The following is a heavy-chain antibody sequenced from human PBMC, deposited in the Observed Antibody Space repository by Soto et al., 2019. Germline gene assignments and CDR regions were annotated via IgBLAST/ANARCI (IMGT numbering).Heavy chain of an antibody. D-gene: IGHD3-16*02. V-gene: IGHV3-23*01. Sequence: GGSLRLSCASSGLPFSSYAMSWVRQAPGKGLEWVSAISGSGGSTYYADSVKGRFTISRDNSKNTLYLQMNSLRAEDTAVYYCAKGPAFIPDAFDIWGQGTMVTVSS. CDR3: AKGPAFIPDAFDI. CDR1: GLPFSSYA. CDR2: ISGSGGST. J-gene: IGHJ3*02.